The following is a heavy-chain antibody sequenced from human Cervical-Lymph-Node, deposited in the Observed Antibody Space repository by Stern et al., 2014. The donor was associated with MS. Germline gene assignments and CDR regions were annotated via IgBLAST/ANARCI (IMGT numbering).Heavy chain of an antibody. Sequence: VKLVGSGGGVIQPGGSLRLSCTASGFTVSRDYMTWVRQDPGKGLAWLSLITNVVSTCYTDSVKGRFTISRDDSKNTVYLHMTSLRAEDTAMYYCARDTSSPERSDWWGQGTLVTVSS. CDR1: GFTVSRDY. CDR3: ARDTSSPERSDW. J-gene: IGHJ4*02. CDR2: ITNVVST. D-gene: IGHD1-1*01. V-gene: IGHV3-53*01.